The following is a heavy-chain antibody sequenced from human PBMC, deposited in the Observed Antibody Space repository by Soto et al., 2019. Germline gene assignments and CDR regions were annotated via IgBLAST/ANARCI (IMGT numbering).Heavy chain of an antibody. Sequence: GGSLRLSCAASGFTFSSYAMSWVRQAPGKGLEWVSSISGSDGRTYYADSVKGRFSISRDNSKNTLYLQMNSLRAEDTAVYYCAKRGIAVVVAASPFDPWGQGTLVTVSS. D-gene: IGHD2-15*01. V-gene: IGHV3-23*01. CDR3: AKRGIAVVVAASPFDP. J-gene: IGHJ5*02. CDR2: ISGSDGRT. CDR1: GFTFSSYA.